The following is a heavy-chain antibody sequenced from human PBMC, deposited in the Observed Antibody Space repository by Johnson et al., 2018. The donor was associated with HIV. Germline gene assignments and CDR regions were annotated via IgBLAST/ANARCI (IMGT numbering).Heavy chain of an antibody. CDR2: ISHDGINK. V-gene: IGHV3-30*04. CDR1: GFTFSSYA. J-gene: IGHJ3*02. CDR3: AKERAYRRIFEI. Sequence: QMMLVESGGGVVQPGRSLRLSCAASGFTFSSYAMHWVRQAPGKGLEWVAVISHDGINKYYRDSVKGRFTISRDNSKNTLHLQINRQRAEDTAMYYWAKERAYRRIFEIWGQGTLVTVSS. D-gene: IGHD1-26*01.